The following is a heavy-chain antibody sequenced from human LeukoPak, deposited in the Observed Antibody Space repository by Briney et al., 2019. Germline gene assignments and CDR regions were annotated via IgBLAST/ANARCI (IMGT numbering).Heavy chain of an antibody. CDR3: ARGAGWYEY. CDR2: INFSGRI. J-gene: IGHJ4*02. Sequence: PSETLSLTCTASGGSINNDYWSWIRQPPGKGLEWIGYINFSGRINYNPSLKSRVTISGDTSKNQFSLRLSSMTAADTAVYYCARGAGWYEYWGQGTLVTVSS. CDR1: GGSINNDY. D-gene: IGHD6-19*01. V-gene: IGHV4-59*01.